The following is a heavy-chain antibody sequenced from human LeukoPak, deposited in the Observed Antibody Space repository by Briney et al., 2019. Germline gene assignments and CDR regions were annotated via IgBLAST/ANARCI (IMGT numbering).Heavy chain of an antibody. D-gene: IGHD2-21*01. J-gene: IGHJ6*03. CDR1: AGSISSSY. CDR3: ATILPVNYYMDV. Sequence: SETLSLTCTVSAGSISSSYWSWIRQPPGKGLESIGYIYYNGHTNYNPSLKSRVTISVDTSKNQFTLKLSSVTAADTAVYYCATILPVNYYMDVWGKGTTVIVS. CDR2: IYYNGHT. V-gene: IGHV4-59*01.